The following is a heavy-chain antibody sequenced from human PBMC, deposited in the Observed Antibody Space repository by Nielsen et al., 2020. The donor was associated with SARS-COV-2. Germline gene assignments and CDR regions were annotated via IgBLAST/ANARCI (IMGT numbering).Heavy chain of an antibody. CDR2: ISYDGSNK. Sequence: GESLKISCAASGFTFSSYGMHWVRQAPGKGLEWVAVISYDGSNKYYADSVKGRFTISRDNSKNTLSLQMNSLRAEDTAVYYCARSHSGGYHGLDVWGQGTTVTVSS. CDR1: GFTFSSYG. V-gene: IGHV3-30*03. J-gene: IGHJ6*02. D-gene: IGHD3-22*01. CDR3: ARSHSGGYHGLDV.